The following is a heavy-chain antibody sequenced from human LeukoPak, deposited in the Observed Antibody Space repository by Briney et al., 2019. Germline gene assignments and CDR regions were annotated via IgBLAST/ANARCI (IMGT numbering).Heavy chain of an antibody. CDR3: AKGAPIDSSGYYYPFDY. Sequence: GGSLRLSCAASGFTFSSYSMHWVRQAPGKGLEWVAFIRYDGSNKYYADSVKGRFTISRDNSKNTLYLQMNSLRAEDTAVYYCAKGAPIDSSGYYYPFDYWGQGTLVTVSS. V-gene: IGHV3-30*02. CDR1: GFTFSSYS. CDR2: IRYDGSNK. D-gene: IGHD3-22*01. J-gene: IGHJ4*02.